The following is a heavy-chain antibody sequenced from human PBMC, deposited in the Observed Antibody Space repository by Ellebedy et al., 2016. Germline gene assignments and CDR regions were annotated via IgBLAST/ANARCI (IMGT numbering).Heavy chain of an antibody. D-gene: IGHD2-15*01. CDR3: ARDLPLGAAAPFDY. CDR2: TDEGGGRK. Sequence: GGSLRLSCAASGFTFNNYWMSWVRLLPEKGLEWVANTDEGGGRKFYVDSVKGRFTIFRDNAKQSLYLQMTNLRAEDTGLYYCARDLPLGAAAPFDYWGQGSLVTVSS. V-gene: IGHV3-7*03. J-gene: IGHJ4*02. CDR1: GFTFNNYW.